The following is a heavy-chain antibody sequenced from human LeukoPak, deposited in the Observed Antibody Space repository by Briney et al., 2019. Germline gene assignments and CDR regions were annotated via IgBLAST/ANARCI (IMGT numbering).Heavy chain of an antibody. CDR3: ASAKGNLHYGDDEDLGNY. J-gene: IGHJ4*02. CDR1: GFTFSSYS. V-gene: IGHV3-48*01. CDR2: ISSSSSTI. Sequence: GGSLRLSCAASGFTFSSYSMNWVRQAPGKGLEWVSYISSSSSTIYYADSVKGRFTISRDNAKNSLYLQMNSLRAEDTAVYYCASAKGNLHYGDDEDLGNYWGQGTLVTVSS. D-gene: IGHD4-17*01.